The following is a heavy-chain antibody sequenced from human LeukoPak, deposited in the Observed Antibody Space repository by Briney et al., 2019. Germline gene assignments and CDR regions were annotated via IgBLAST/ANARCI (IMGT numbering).Heavy chain of an antibody. D-gene: IGHD2-2*01. CDR3: ARGFCSTTTCSYYFDY. Sequence: SETLSLTCSVSGGSISSYYWSWIRQPPGKGLEYIGYIYYSGSTNYNPSLMSRVTISVDTSRNQFSLKLTSVTAADTAVYYCARGFCSTTTCSYYFDYWGQGTLVTVSS. V-gene: IGHV4-59*01. J-gene: IGHJ4*02. CDR1: GGSISSYY. CDR2: IYYSGST.